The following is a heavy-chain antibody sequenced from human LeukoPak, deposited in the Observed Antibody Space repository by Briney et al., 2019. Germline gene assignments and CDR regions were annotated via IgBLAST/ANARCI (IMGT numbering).Heavy chain of an antibody. CDR3: ARVIFVGYGDPVRWFDP. V-gene: IGHV1-18*01. J-gene: IGHJ5*02. D-gene: IGHD4-17*01. Sequence: ASVKVSCKASGYTFTSYGISWVRQAPGQGLEWMGWISAYNGNTNYAQKLQGRVTMTTDTSTSTAYMGLRSLRSDDTAVYYCARVIFVGYGDPVRWFDPWGQGTLVTVSS. CDR1: GYTFTSYG. CDR2: ISAYNGNT.